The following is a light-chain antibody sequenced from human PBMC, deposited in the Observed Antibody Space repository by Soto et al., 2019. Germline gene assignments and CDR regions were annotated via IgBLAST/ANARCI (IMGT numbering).Light chain of an antibody. V-gene: IGKV3-20*01. Sequence: EIVLTQSPGTLSLSPGERATLSCRASQSVSSSYLAWYQQKPGQAPRLLIYDASSRATGTPDRFSGSGSGTDFTLTISRLGPEDFAVYYCQQYGSSPRTFGQGTKVEIK. CDR3: QQYGSSPRT. CDR2: DAS. J-gene: IGKJ1*01. CDR1: QSVSSSY.